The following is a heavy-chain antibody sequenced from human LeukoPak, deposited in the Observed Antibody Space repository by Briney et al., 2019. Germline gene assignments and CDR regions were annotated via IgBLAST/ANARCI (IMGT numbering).Heavy chain of an antibody. CDR2: ISYDGSNK. CDR3: AKDSSGYYLDY. Sequence: GGSLRLSCAASGFTFSSYGMHWVRQAPGKGLEWVAVISYDGSNKYYADSVKGRFTISRDNSKNTLYLQMNSLRAEDTAVYYCAKDSSGYYLDYWGQGTLVTVSS. D-gene: IGHD3-22*01. V-gene: IGHV3-30*18. CDR1: GFTFSSYG. J-gene: IGHJ4*02.